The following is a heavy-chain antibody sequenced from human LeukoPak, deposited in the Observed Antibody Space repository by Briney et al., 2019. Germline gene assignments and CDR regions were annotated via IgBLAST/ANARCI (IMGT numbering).Heavy chain of an antibody. V-gene: IGHV3-15*01. CDR3: TTEYSGSFSN. CDR1: GFTVSDAW. Sequence: GGSLRLSCAASGFTVSDAWMNWVRQVPGKGPEWIGLFKSKTNGGTTDYAAPVKGRFTMSRDDSKNTLYLQMNSLKTEDTAMYYCTTEYSGSFSNWGQGILVTVSS. J-gene: IGHJ4*02. CDR2: FKSKTNGGTT. D-gene: IGHD1-26*01.